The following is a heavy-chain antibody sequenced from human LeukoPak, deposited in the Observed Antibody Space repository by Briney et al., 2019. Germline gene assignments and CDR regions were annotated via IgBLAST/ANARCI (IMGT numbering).Heavy chain of an antibody. CDR1: GFTFSSYW. D-gene: IGHD6-19*01. CDR2: IDGGGTNT. V-gene: IGHV3-23*01. J-gene: IGHJ4*02. CDR3: AKDVAVAPYYFDY. Sequence: GGSLRLSCAASGFTFSSYWMSWVRQAPGKGLDWVSSIDGGGTNTYYADSVKGRFTISRDNSKNTLYLQMNSLRAEDTAVYYCAKDVAVAPYYFDYWGQGTLVTVSS.